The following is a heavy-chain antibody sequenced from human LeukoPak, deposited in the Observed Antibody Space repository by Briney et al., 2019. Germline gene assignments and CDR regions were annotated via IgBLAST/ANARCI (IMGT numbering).Heavy chain of an antibody. CDR1: GYTLTELS. V-gene: IGHV1-24*01. CDR3: ARTGYDSSGYYRADVDY. D-gene: IGHD3-22*01. CDR2: FDPEDGET. Sequence: ASVKVSCKVSGYTLTELSMHWVRQAPGKGLEWMGGFDPEDGETIYAQKFQGRVTMTEDTSTDTAYMELSSLRSEDTAAYYCARTGYDSSGYYRADVDYWGQGTLVTVSS. J-gene: IGHJ4*02.